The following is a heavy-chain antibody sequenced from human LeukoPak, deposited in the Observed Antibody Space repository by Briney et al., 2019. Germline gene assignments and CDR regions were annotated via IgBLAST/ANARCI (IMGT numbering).Heavy chain of an antibody. J-gene: IGHJ3*02. CDR2: INPNSGGT. D-gene: IGHD6-13*01. CDR3: AREELAAAGTGDAFDI. CDR1: GYTFTGYY. Sequence: ASVKVSCKASGYTFTGYYMHWVRQAPGQGLEWMGWINPNSGGTNYAQKFQGRVTMTRDTSISTAYMELSRLRSDDTAVYYCAREELAAAGTGDAFDIWGQGTMVTVSS. V-gene: IGHV1-2*02.